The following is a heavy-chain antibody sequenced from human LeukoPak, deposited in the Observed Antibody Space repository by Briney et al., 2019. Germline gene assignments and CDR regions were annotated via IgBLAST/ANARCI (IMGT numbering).Heavy chain of an antibody. CDR1: GFSFSTSW. CDR3: ARDAAYNRFDY. Sequence: GGSLRLSCVASGFSFSTSWMSWVRQAPGKGLEWLANIKEDGSVKNHVGSVKGRFTISRDNAKDSLYLQMDSLRAEDTAVYYCARDAAYNRFDYRGQGTLVTVSS. J-gene: IGHJ4*02. CDR2: IKEDGSVK. V-gene: IGHV3-7*05. D-gene: IGHD5-24*01.